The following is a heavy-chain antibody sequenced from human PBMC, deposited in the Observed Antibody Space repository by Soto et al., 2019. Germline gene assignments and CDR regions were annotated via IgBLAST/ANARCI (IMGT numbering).Heavy chain of an antibody. CDR1: GFTFSNYG. Sequence: QVQLGESGGGVVQPGRSPRLSCAASGFTFSNYGMHWVRQAPGKGLEWVAVILNDGSNRYHADSVKDRFTISRDNSKNMLYLQMNSLRAEDTAVYYCARDDEYSGNGMDVWGQGTTVTVS. CDR2: ILNDGSNR. CDR3: ARDDEYSGNGMDV. V-gene: IGHV3-33*01. J-gene: IGHJ6*02. D-gene: IGHD3-10*01.